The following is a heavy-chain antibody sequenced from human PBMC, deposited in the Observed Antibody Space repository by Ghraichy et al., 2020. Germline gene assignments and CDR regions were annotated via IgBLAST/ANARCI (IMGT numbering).Heavy chain of an antibody. CDR2: IYYSGST. Sequence: SETLSLTCTVSGGSISSYYWSWIRQPPGKGLEWIGYIYYSGSTNYNPSLKSRVTISVDTSKNQFSLKLSSVTAADTAVYYCARDQEPGASDYYGMDVWGQGTTVTVSS. D-gene: IGHD1-14*01. CDR1: GGSISSYY. J-gene: IGHJ6*02. CDR3: ARDQEPGASDYYGMDV. V-gene: IGHV4-59*01.